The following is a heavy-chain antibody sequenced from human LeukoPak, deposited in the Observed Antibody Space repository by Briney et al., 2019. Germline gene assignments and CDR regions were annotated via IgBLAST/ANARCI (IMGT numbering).Heavy chain of an antibody. CDR1: GGTFSSYA. CDR3: ARGVLWFGELYYFDY. J-gene: IGHJ4*02. V-gene: IGHV1-69*05. Sequence: SVKVSCKASGGTFSSYAISWVRQAPGQGLGWMGRIIPIFGTANYAQKFQGRVTITTDESTSTAYMELSSLRSEDTAVYYCARGVLWFGELYYFDYWGQGTLVTVSS. CDR2: IIPIFGTA. D-gene: IGHD3-10*01.